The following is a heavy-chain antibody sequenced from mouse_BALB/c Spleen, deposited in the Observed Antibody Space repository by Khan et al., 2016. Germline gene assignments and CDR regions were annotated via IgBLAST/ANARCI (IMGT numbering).Heavy chain of an antibody. CDR2: IHYSGST. V-gene: IGHV3-1*02. CDR3: TRGDYYGSGY. J-gene: IGHJ2*01. CDR1: GYSISSGYS. D-gene: IGHD1-1*01. Sequence: VQLKESGPDLVKPSQSLSLTCTVTGYSISSGYSWHWIRQFPGNKLEWMAYIHYSGSTNYNPSLKSRISITRDTSKNQFFLQLISVTTEDIAIYYCTRGDYYGSGYWGQGTTLTVSS.